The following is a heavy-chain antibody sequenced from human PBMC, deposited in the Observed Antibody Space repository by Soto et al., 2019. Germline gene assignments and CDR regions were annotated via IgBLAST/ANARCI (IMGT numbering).Heavy chain of an antibody. CDR3: ARGQDDFWSGYQRDNWFDP. CDR2: ISSSSSTI. Sequence: GSLRLSCAASGFTFSSYSMNWVRQAPGKGLEWVSYISSSSSTIYYADSVKGRFTISRDNAKNSLYLQMNSLRAEDTAVYYCARGQDDFWSGYQRDNWFDPWGQGTLVTVSS. D-gene: IGHD3-3*01. J-gene: IGHJ5*02. CDR1: GFTFSSYS. V-gene: IGHV3-48*04.